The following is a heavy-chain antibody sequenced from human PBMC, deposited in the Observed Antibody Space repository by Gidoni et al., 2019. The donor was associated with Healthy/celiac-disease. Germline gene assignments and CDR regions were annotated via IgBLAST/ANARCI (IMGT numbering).Heavy chain of an antibody. Sequence: EVQLVESGGGLVKPGGSLRLSCAAAGFTFSNDWMSWVRQAPGKGLEWVGRIKSKTDGGTTDYAAPVKGRVTISRDDSKNTLYLQMNSLKTEDTAVYYCTTDRGWWPPDANYYYMDVWGKGTTVTVSS. J-gene: IGHJ6*03. D-gene: IGHD2-15*01. CDR2: IKSKTDGGTT. CDR3: TTDRGWWPPDANYYYMDV. CDR1: GFTFSNDW. V-gene: IGHV3-15*01.